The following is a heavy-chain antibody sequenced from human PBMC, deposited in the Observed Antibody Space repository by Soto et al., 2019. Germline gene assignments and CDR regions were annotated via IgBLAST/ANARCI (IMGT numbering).Heavy chain of an antibody. V-gene: IGHV1-8*01. CDR1: GYTLTSYD. J-gene: IGHJ4*02. CDR2: MNPNSGNT. D-gene: IGHD6-13*01. CDR3: ARGLRGRAAADKGY. Sequence: ASVKVSCKASGYTLTSYDINWVRQATGQGLEWMGWMNPNSGNTGYAQKFQGRVTMTRNTSISTAYMELSSLRSEDTAVYYCARGLRGRAAADKGYWGQGTLVTVSS.